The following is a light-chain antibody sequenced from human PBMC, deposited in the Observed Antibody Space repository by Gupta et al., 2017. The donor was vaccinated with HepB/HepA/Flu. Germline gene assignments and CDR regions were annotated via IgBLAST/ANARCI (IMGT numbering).Light chain of an antibody. Sequence: QSALSQPASVSGSPGQSITISCTGTSSDVGGYTYVSWYQQRPGKVPQLIIYDVINRTTGVSSRFSGSKAGSTASLTIFGLEGEDAADYYCNSYTNADTYVFGTGTRVTVL. V-gene: IGLV2-14*03. CDR1: SSDVGGYTY. CDR2: DVI. CDR3: NSYTNADTYV. J-gene: IGLJ1*01.